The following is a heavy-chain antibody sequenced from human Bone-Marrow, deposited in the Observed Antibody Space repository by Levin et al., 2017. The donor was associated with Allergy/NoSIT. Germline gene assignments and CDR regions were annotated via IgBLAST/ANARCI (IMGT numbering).Heavy chain of an antibody. CDR3: ARHGLWFEISDPGFDP. CDR1: GGSINSDTSY. V-gene: IGHV4-39*01. J-gene: IGHJ5*02. Sequence: PSETLSLTCAASGGSINSDTSYWAWIRQPPEKGLEWIGTVDYSGSTYYNPSLKSRVTISVDTSKNQFSLKLKSVTAADTAVYYCARHGLWFEISDPGFDPWGQGTLVIVSS. CDR2: VDYSGST. D-gene: IGHD3-10*01.